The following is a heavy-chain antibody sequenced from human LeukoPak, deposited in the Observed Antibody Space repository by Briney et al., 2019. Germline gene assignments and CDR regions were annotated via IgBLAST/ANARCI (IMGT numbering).Heavy chain of an antibody. J-gene: IGHJ4*02. CDR2: FYYSGST. V-gene: IGHV4-31*03. CDR1: GGSISSGAYY. Sequence: SQTLSLTCTVSGGSISSGAYYWSWIRQHPGKGLEWIGYFYYSGSTYYNPSLKSRVTISVDTSENQFSLDLSSVTAADTAVYYCARDLGDGYLANDYWGQGTLVTVSS. CDR3: ARDLGDGYLANDY. D-gene: IGHD5-24*01.